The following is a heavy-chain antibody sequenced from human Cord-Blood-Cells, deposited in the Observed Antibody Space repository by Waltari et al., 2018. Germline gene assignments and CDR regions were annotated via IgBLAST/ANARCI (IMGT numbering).Heavy chain of an antibody. CDR1: VGSISSGGYY. D-gene: IGHD3-16*01. CDR3: ARDWGDY. J-gene: IGHJ4*02. CDR2: IYYSGST. Sequence: QVQLQESGPGLVKPSQTLSLTCTVSVGSISSGGYYWSWLRQHPGKGLEWIGYIYYSGSTYYDPSLKSRVTISVDTSKNQFSLKLSSVTAADTAVYYWARDWGDYCGQGTLVTVSS. V-gene: IGHV4-31*03.